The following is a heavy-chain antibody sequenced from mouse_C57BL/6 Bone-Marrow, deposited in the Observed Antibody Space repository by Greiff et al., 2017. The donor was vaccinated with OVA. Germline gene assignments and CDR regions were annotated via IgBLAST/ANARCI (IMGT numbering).Heavy chain of an antibody. J-gene: IGHJ1*03. Sequence: EVKLQESGPGLVKPSQSLSLTCSVTGYSITSGYYWNWIRQFPGNKLEWMGYISYDGSNNYNPSLKTRISITRDTSKNQFFLKLNSVTTEDTATYYCAREPHYYGSSYVDFDVWGTGTTVTVSS. D-gene: IGHD1-1*01. CDR2: ISYDGSN. CDR3: AREPHYYGSSYVDFDV. CDR1: GYSITSGYY. V-gene: IGHV3-6*01.